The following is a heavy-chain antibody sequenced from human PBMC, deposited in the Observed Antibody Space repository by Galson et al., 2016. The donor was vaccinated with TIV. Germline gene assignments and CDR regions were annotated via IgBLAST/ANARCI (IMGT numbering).Heavy chain of an antibody. V-gene: IGHV1-2*02. CDR2: INPDSGDT. Sequence: SVKVSCKASGYTFTAYYLHWLRQAPGQGLEWMGWINPDSGDTEYAQNFQDRVTLTRDTSIGTAYLDLSGLKSDDTALYFCARIYYFDSRGYYLSQGTNYFDFWGQGTLVTVSS. CDR1: GYTFTAYY. D-gene: IGHD3-22*01. J-gene: IGHJ4*02. CDR3: ARIYYFDSRGYYLSQGTNYFDF.